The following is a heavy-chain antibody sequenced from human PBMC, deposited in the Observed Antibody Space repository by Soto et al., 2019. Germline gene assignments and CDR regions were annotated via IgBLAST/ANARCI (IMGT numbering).Heavy chain of an antibody. CDR2: ISYDGSNK. J-gene: IGHJ4*02. CDR3: VRMDTAMVTFDY. Sequence: QVQLVESGGGVVQPGRSLRLSCAASGFTFSSYAMHWVRQAPGKGLEWVAVISYDGSNKYYADSVKGRFTISRDNSKNTLYLQMNSLRAEDTAVYYCVRMDTAMVTFDYWGQGTLVTVSS. V-gene: IGHV3-30-3*01. D-gene: IGHD5-18*01. CDR1: GFTFSSYA.